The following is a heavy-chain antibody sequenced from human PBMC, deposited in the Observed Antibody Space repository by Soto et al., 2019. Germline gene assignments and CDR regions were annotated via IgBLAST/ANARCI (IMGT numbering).Heavy chain of an antibody. CDR1: GGSFSGYY. D-gene: IGHD2-8*02. CDR3: ARDKITGPFDY. V-gene: IGHV4-34*01. J-gene: IGHJ4*02. CDR2: INHSGST. Sequence: PSGTLALTCAVYGGSFSGYYWTWIRRPPGTGLEWIGEINHSGSTNYNPSLRSRVTISVDTSKNQFSLKLTSVTAADTAVYYCARDKITGPFDYWGQGALVTVSS.